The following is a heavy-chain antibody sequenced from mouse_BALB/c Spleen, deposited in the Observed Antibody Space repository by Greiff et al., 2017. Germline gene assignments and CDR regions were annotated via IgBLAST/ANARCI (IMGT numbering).Heavy chain of an antibody. J-gene: IGHJ2*01. D-gene: IGHD4-1*02. CDR1: GFTFSSYA. CDR3: AREGQLGRGYYFDY. V-gene: IGHV5-9-4*01. Sequence: EVQGVESGGGLVKPGGSLKLSCAASGFTFSSYAMSWVRQSPEKRLEWVAEISSGGSYTYYPDTVTGRFTISRDNAKNTLYLEMSSLRSEDTAMYYCAREGQLGRGYYFDYWGQGTTLTVSS. CDR2: ISSGGSYT.